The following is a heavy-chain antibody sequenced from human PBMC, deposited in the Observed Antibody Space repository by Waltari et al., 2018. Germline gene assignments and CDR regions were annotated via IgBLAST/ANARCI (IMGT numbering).Heavy chain of an antibody. CDR3: ARPPAGTYGMDV. CDR1: GDSVSSNNSY. J-gene: IGHJ6*02. V-gene: IGHV4-39*07. D-gene: IGHD2-2*01. Sequence: QLQLQESGPGLVKPSETLSLTCSVSGDSVSSNNSYWGWIRQPPGKGLEWIGTISYSGNAYYNPSLKSRVTISLDMSKNDFSLKLSSVTAADTAVYYCARPPAGTYGMDVWGQGTTVIVSS. CDR2: ISYSGNA.